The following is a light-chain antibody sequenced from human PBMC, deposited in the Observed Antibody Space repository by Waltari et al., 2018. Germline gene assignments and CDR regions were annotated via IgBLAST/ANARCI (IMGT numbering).Light chain of an antibody. J-gene: IGLJ3*02. Sequence: QSALNQEASVSGTVGQKVTLSCTGNNNNIGTYGVGWYQQISHGPPKSVMFGISLPSGIPDRFSGAKSGTTASLTISGLQPEDEGDYVCSTWDHSLNGRVFGGGTRLTVL. CDR2: GI. V-gene: IGLV1-36*01. CDR3: STWDHSLNGRV. CDR1: NNNIGTYG.